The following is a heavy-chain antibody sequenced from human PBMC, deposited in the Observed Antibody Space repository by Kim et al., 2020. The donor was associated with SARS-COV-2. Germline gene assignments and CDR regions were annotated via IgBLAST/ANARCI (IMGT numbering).Heavy chain of an antibody. V-gene: IGHV4-59*13. D-gene: IGHD2-15*01. CDR3: ARGVVAAPPPSSGGSSDGMDV. Sequence: SETLSLTCTVSGGSISSYYWSWIRQPPGKGLEWIGYIYYSGSTNYNPSLKSRVTISVDTSKNQFSLKLSSVTAADTAVYYCARGVVAAPPPSSGGSSDGMDVWGQGTTVTVSS. J-gene: IGHJ6*02. CDR2: IYYSGST. CDR1: GGSISSYY.